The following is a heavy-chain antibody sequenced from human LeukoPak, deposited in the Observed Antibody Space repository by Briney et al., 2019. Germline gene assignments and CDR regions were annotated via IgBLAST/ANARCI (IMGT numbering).Heavy chain of an antibody. CDR3: ARDAVAGTEWFDP. J-gene: IGHJ5*02. CDR1: GGTFSSYA. V-gene: IGHV1-69*13. D-gene: IGHD6-19*01. CDR2: IIPIFGTA. Sequence: ASVKVSCKASGGTFSSYAISWVRQAAGKGLEWMGGIIPIFGTANYAQKFQGRVTITADESTSTAYMELSSLRSEDTAVYYCARDAVAGTEWFDPWGQGTLVTVSS.